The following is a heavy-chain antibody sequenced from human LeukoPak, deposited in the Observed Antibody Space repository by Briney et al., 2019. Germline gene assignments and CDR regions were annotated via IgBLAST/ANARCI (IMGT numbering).Heavy chain of an antibody. CDR3: AKKYYYDSSGKGDVFDI. CDR1: GFTFRSHT. V-gene: IGHV3-23*01. D-gene: IGHD3-22*01. J-gene: IGHJ3*02. CDR2: ISGSGGNT. Sequence: GGSLRLSCAASGFTFRSHTMNWVRQAPGKGLEWVSTISGSGGNTYYADSVKGRFTISRDNSKNTLYLQMNSLRAEDTAVYYCAKKYYYDSSGKGDVFDIWGQGTMVTVSS.